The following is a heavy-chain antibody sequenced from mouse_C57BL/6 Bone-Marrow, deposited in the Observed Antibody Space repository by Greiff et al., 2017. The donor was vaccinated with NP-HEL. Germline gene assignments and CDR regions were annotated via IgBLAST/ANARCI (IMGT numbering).Heavy chain of an antibody. V-gene: IGHV14-3*01. J-gene: IGHJ2*01. D-gene: IGHD2-1*01. CDR3: ARGNPFDY. CDR2: IDPANGNT. CDR1: GFNIKDDY. Sequence: EVQLQQSGAELVRPGASVKLSCTASGFNIKDDYMHWVKQRPEQGLEWIGWIDPANGNTKYAPKFQGKATITADTSSNTAYLQLSSLTSEDTAIYYCARGNPFDYWGQGTTLTVSS.